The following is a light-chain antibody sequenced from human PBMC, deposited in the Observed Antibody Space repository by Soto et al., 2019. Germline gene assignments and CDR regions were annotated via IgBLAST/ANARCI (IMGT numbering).Light chain of an antibody. V-gene: IGKV3-11*01. CDR3: QQRGNRPPWT. CDR2: DAS. CDR1: QSVGKY. Sequence: EIVMTQSPATLSLSPGERATLSCRASQSVGKYLAWYQQKPGQAPRLLIYDASNRATGIPARFSGSGSGTDFTLTISSLEPEDVAVYYCQQRGNRPPWTFGQGTKVDIK. J-gene: IGKJ1*01.